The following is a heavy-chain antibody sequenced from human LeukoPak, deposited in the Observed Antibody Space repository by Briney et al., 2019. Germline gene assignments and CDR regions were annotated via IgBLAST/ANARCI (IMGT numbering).Heavy chain of an antibody. Sequence: GASVKVSCKAFGGTFSSYAISLVRQAPGQGLGWMGRIIPIFGIANYAQKFQGRVTVTADKSTSTAYMELSSLRSEDTAVYYCARDWSWFGEISYYYGMDVWGQGTTVTVSS. D-gene: IGHD3-10*01. J-gene: IGHJ6*02. CDR3: ARDWSWFGEISYYYGMDV. V-gene: IGHV1-69*04. CDR1: GGTFSSYA. CDR2: IIPIFGIA.